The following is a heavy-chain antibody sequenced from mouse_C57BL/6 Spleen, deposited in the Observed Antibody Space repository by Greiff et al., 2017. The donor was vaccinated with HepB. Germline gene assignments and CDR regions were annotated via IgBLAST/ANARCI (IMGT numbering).Heavy chain of an antibody. V-gene: IGHV3-6*01. CDR1: GYSITSGYY. D-gene: IGHD1-1*01. J-gene: IGHJ3*01. CDR3: ARELSYYYGSSYPFAY. Sequence: EVKLVESGPGLVKPSQSLSLTCSVTGYSITSGYYWNWIRQFPGNKLEWMGYISYDGSNNYNPSLKNRISITRDTSKNQFFLKLNSVTTEDTATYYCARELSYYYGSSYPFAYWGQGTLVTVSA. CDR2: ISYDGSN.